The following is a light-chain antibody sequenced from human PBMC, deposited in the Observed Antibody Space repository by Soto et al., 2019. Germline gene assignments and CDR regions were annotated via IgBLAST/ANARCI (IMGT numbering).Light chain of an antibody. V-gene: IGKV1-12*01. CDR2: AAS. Sequence: DIQLTQSPSSVSASVGDRVTLTCRASQGISNWLAWYQQKPGKAPKLLISAASTLQGGVPSRFSGSFSGTDFTLTSTSLQAEDFATYFCQQAYSLPVTFGQGTKLDIK. CDR3: QQAYSLPVT. J-gene: IGKJ2*01. CDR1: QGISNW.